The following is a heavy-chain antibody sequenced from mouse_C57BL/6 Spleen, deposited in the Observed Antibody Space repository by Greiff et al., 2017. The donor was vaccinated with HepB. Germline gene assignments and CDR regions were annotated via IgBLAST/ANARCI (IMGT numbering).Heavy chain of an antibody. CDR1: GFNIKDYY. Sequence: VQLKESGAELVKPGASVKLSCTASGFNIKDYYMPWVKQRTEQGLEWIGRIDPEDGETKYAPNFQGKATITADTSSNTAYLQLSSLTSEDTAVYYCARDITSYAMDYWGQGTSVTVSS. CDR3: ARDITSYAMDY. V-gene: IGHV14-2*01. CDR2: IDPEDGET. D-gene: IGHD1-1*01. J-gene: IGHJ4*01.